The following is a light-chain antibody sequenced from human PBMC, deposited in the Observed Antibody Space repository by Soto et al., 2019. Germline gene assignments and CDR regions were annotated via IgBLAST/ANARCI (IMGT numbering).Light chain of an antibody. Sequence: DIQMTQSLSSLSASVGDRVTITCRASQSISNSLSWYQQKPGKAPKFLIYVASTLKSGVPSRFSGSGSGTDFTLTISSLQPEDVATYYCQQTFSPPYTFGQGTKLEIK. CDR2: VAS. V-gene: IGKV1-39*01. CDR3: QQTFSPPYT. J-gene: IGKJ2*01. CDR1: QSISNS.